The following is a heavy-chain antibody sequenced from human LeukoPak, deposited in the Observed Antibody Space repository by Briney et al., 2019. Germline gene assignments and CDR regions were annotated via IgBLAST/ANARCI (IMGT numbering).Heavy chain of an antibody. Sequence: ASVMVSCKASVYTYTGYYIHWVRQAPGQGLEWMGWINPNSGDTNYAQKFQGRVTMTRDTSITTAYMELSSLRSDDTALYYCARDPILTGYYWLYYLDYWGEGTLVTVPS. D-gene: IGHD3-9*01. J-gene: IGHJ4*02. CDR3: ARDPILTGYYWLYYLDY. V-gene: IGHV1-2*02. CDR2: INPNSGDT. CDR1: VYTYTGYY.